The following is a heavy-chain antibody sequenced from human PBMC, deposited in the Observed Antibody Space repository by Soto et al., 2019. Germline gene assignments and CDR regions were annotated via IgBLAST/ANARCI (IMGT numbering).Heavy chain of an antibody. J-gene: IGHJ6*03. CDR2: VGGNSVST. CDR3: AKARGSSPRWGYYSRDV. D-gene: IGHD6-6*01. Sequence: EVRLLESGGDLIQPGGSLRLSCAASGFTFSSSAMSWVRQAPDKGLEWVSAVGGNSVSTFYADSVKGRFTISKDSSKNTLFLQMKSVRAEDTAVYYCAKARGSSPRWGYYSRDVWGKGTTVTVS. V-gene: IGHV3-23*01. CDR1: GFTFSSSA.